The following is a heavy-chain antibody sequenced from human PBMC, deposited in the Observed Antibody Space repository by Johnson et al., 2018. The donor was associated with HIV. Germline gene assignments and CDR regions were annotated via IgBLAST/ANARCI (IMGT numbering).Heavy chain of an antibody. D-gene: IGHD6-19*01. V-gene: IGHV3-53*05. CDR3: AKDERAGQWLVLAFDI. CDR2: IYSGGST. CDR1: GFTVR. J-gene: IGHJ3*02. Sequence: VLLVETGGGLIQPGGSLRLSCVASGFTVRKGLEWVSVIYSGGSTYYADSVKGRFTISRDNSKNTLYLQMNSLRAEDTAVYYCAKDERAGQWLVLAFDIWGQGTMVTVSS.